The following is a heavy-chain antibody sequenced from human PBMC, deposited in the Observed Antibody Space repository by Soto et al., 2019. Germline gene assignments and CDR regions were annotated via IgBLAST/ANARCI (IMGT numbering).Heavy chain of an antibody. Sequence: QVQLVQSGAEVKKPGSSVKVSCKASGGSFSSNYTIFWVRQAPGQGLEWMGRIISIVGSPNYAQKFQGRLTMTADKSTSTAYMELRSLRSEDTAVYYCAREYCSGGSCHDYWGQGTLVTVSS. CDR2: IISIVGSP. CDR1: GGSFSSNYT. J-gene: IGHJ4*02. CDR3: AREYCSGGSCHDY. D-gene: IGHD2-15*01. V-gene: IGHV1-69*08.